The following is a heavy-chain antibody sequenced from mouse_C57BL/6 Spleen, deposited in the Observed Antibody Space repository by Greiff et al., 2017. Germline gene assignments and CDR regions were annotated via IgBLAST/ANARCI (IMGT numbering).Heavy chain of an antibody. CDR2: IYPRSGNT. CDR1: GYTFTSYG. J-gene: IGHJ3*01. CDR3: AREDLSTLPGFAY. D-gene: IGHD1-1*01. Sequence: VKLVESGAELARPGASVKLSCKASGYTFTSYGISWVKQRTGQGLEWIGEIYPRSGNTYYNEKFKGKATLTADKSSSTAYMELRSLTSEDSAVYFCAREDLSTLPGFAYWGQGTLVTVSA. V-gene: IGHV1-81*01.